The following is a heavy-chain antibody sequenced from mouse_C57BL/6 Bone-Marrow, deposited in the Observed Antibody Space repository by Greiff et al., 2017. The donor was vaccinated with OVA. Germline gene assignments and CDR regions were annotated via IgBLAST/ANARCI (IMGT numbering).Heavy chain of an antibody. D-gene: IGHD1-1*01. Sequence: QVQLQQSGAELARPGASVKLSCKASGYTFPSYGISWVKQRTGQGLEWIGEIYPRSGNTYYNEKFKGKATLTADKSSSTAYRELRSRTSEDAAVDFCARVRVFYYDGRSLAYWGQGTLVTVSA. CDR1: GYTFPSYG. V-gene: IGHV1-81*01. CDR3: ARVRVFYYDGRSLAY. J-gene: IGHJ3*01. CDR2: IYPRSGNT.